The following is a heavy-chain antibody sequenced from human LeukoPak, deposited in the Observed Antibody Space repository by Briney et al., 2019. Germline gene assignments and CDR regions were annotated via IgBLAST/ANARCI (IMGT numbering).Heavy chain of an antibody. J-gene: IGHJ4*02. CDR2: INPNSGGT. V-gene: IGHV1-2*02. Sequence: ASVKVSCKASGYTFTGYYMHWVRQAPGQGLEWMGWINPNSGGTNYAQKFQGRVTMTRDTSISTAYMELSRLRSDDTAVYYCSRAKQVYSYGSIDYWGQGTLVTVSS. D-gene: IGHD5-18*01. CDR3: SRAKQVYSYGSIDY. CDR1: GYTFTGYY.